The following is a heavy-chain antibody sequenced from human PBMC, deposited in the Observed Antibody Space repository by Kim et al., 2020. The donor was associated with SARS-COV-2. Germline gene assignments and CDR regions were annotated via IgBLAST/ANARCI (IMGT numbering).Heavy chain of an antibody. CDR3: ARDKGGYSYGSDY. J-gene: IGHJ4*02. Sequence: SAQKLQGRVTMNTDTSTRTAYMEVRSLRSDDTAVYYCARDKGGYSYGSDYWGQGTLVTVSS. V-gene: IGHV1-18*01. D-gene: IGHD5-18*01.